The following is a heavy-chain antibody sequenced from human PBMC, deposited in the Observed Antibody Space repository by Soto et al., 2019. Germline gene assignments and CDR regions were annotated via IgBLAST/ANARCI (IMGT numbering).Heavy chain of an antibody. D-gene: IGHD4-17*01. V-gene: IGHV3-9*01. J-gene: IGHJ4*02. CDR2: ITWNSDTI. Sequence: EVQLVESGGDFVQPGRSLRLSCAASGFTFGDYAMHWVRQAPGKGLEWVSGITWNSDTIAYADSVQGRFTISRDNAKNSLYLQMNTLTTEDTAFYYCVKAFSFRTTVTTSYFDYWGQGTLVTVSS. CDR1: GFTFGDYA. CDR3: VKAFSFRTTVTTSYFDY.